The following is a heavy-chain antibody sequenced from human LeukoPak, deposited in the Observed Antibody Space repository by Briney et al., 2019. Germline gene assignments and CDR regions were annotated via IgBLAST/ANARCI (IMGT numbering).Heavy chain of an antibody. Sequence: PGGSLRLSCAASGFTFSSYSMNWVRQAPGKGLEWVSSISSSSSYIYYADSVKGRFTISRDNAKNSLYLQMNSLRAEDTAVYYCAREYSGYDFGLRNHPEYGMDVWGQGTTVTVSS. D-gene: IGHD5-12*01. CDR1: GFTFSSYS. CDR2: ISSSSSYI. J-gene: IGHJ6*02. CDR3: AREYSGYDFGLRNHPEYGMDV. V-gene: IGHV3-21*01.